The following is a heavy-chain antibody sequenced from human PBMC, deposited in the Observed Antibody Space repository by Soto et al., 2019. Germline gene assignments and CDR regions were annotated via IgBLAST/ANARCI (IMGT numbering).Heavy chain of an antibody. CDR2: IHSDGTA. D-gene: IGHD2-8*01. CDR3: VRLIGNSWLDS. J-gene: IGHJ5*01. V-gene: IGHV3-53*01. CDR1: GFTVRTNY. Sequence: PGGSLRLSCAASGFTVRTNYMNWVRQAPGKGLQWVSVIHSDGTAYYADSVQGRITINPDTSNNQFSLHLSSVTPDDTAVYYCVRLIGNSWLDSWGQGTPVTVSS.